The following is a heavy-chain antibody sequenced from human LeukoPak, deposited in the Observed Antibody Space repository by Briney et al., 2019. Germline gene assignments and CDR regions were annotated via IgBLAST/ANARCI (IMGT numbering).Heavy chain of an antibody. V-gene: IGHV4-59*01. J-gene: IGHJ6*04. CDR3: ARSIPSKGYYYYYGMDV. Sequence: SETLSLTCTVSGGSISSYYWSWTRQPPGKGLEWIGYIYYSGSTNYNPSLKSRVTISVDTSKNQFSLKLSSVTAADTAVYYCARSIPSKGYYYYYGMDVWGKGTTVTVSS. CDR1: GGSISSYY. CDR2: IYYSGST.